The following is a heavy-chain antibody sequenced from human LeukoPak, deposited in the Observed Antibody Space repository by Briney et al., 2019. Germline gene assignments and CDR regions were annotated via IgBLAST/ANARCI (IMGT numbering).Heavy chain of an antibody. CDR3: ARGFDSKSTYFDY. D-gene: IGHD5-12*01. Sequence: PSETLSLTCTVSGGSISSYYWGWIRRPPGKGLEWIGYIYYSGSTNYNPSLKSRVTISVDTSKNQFFLMLSSVTAADTAVYYCARGFDSKSTYFDYWGQGTLVTVSS. CDR2: IYYSGST. CDR1: GGSISSYY. J-gene: IGHJ4*02. V-gene: IGHV4-59*01.